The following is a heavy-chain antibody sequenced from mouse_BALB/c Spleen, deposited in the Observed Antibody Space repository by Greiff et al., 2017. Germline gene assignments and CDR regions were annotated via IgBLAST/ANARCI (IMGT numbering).Heavy chain of an antibody. CDR3: ARSYGKGYFDV. D-gene: IGHD2-1*01. Sequence: EVQLQESGPGLVKPSQSLSLTCSVTGYSITSGYYWNWIRQFPGNKLEWMGYISYDGSNNYNPSLKNRISITRDTSKNQFFLKLNSVTTEDTATYYCARSYGKGYFDVWGAGTTVTVSS. V-gene: IGHV3-6*02. CDR2: ISYDGSN. CDR1: GYSITSGYY. J-gene: IGHJ1*01.